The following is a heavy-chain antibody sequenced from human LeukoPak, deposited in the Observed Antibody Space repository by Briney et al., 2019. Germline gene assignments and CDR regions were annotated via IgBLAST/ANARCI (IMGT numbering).Heavy chain of an antibody. J-gene: IGHJ4*02. Sequence: SETLSLTCTVSGASVSNGGSYWSWIRQPPGKGLEWIGYIYYSGSTNYNPSLKSRVTISLDTSKNQFSLKLTSVTAADTAVYYCARHHRVSAPAPFDYWGQGTLVTVSS. CDR3: ARHHRVSAPAPFDY. D-gene: IGHD6-13*01. CDR1: GASVSNGGSY. V-gene: IGHV4-61*08. CDR2: IYYSGST.